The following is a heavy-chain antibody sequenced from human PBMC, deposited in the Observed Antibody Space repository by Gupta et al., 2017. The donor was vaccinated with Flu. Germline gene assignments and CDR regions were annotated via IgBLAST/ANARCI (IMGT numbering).Heavy chain of an antibody. V-gene: IGHV4-39*01. Sequence: SSSYYWGWIRQTPGKGLEWIGSFYYTGDTYYNPSLKSRVTISVDTSKNQFFLKLNSVTDADTAVYYCGRRAERSSSGWYDYWGQGSLVTVSS. D-gene: IGHD6-19*01. CDR3: GRRAERSSSGWYDY. J-gene: IGHJ4*02. CDR1: SSSYY. CDR2: FYYTGDT.